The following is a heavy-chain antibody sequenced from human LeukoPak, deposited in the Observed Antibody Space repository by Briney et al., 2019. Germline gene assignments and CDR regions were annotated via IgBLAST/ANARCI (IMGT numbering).Heavy chain of an antibody. CDR2: IYYSGSI. CDR1: GGSISSYS. J-gene: IGHJ3*02. V-gene: IGHV4-59*01. Sequence: SETLSLTCTVSGGSISSYSWTWIRQPPGKGLEWIGSIYYSGSINYNPSLKSRVTISVDTSKNQFSLKLSSVTAADTAVYYCVRDRVLGAFDIWGQGTMVTVSS. CDR3: VRDRVLGAFDI. D-gene: IGHD3-16*01.